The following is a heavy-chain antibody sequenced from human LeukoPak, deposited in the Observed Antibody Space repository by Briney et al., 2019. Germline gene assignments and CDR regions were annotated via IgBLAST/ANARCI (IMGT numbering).Heavy chain of an antibody. CDR3: ARARGNTYGYFEY. D-gene: IGHD5-18*01. J-gene: IGHJ4*02. CDR2: INGDASST. CDR1: GLTLSGYW. V-gene: IGHV3-74*01. Sequence: GGSLTLSCAASGLTLSGYWMHCIRQAPGKGLVWVSRINGDASSTSYADSVKGRFTISRDNAKSTLYLQMNSLRVEDTAVYYCARARGNTYGYFEYWGQGTLVTVSS.